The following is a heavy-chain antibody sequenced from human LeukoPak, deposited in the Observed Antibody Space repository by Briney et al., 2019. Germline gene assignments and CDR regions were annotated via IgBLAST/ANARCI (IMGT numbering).Heavy chain of an antibody. D-gene: IGHD2-2*01. CDR3: ARDRVPASLRYFDY. CDR2: IRYDGSNK. Sequence: GGSLRLSCAASGFTFSSYGMHWVRQAPGKGLEWVAFIRYDGSNKYYADSVKGRFTISRDNSKNTLYLQMNSLRAEDTAVYYCARDRVPASLRYFDYWGQGTLVTVSS. J-gene: IGHJ4*02. V-gene: IGHV3-30*02. CDR1: GFTFSSYG.